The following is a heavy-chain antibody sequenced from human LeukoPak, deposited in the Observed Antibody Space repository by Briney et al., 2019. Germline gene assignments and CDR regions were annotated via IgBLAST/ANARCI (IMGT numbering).Heavy chain of an antibody. J-gene: IGHJ4*02. CDR3: ARGIGPYYFDY. CDR2: ISSSSSYI. D-gene: IGHD2-21*01. V-gene: IGHV3-21*01. CDR1: GFTFSSYW. Sequence: GGSLRLSCAASGFTFSSYWVSWVRQAPGKGLEWVSSISSSSSYIYYADSVKGRFTISRDNAKNSLYLQMNSLRAEDTAVYYCARGIGPYYFDYWGQGTLVTVSS.